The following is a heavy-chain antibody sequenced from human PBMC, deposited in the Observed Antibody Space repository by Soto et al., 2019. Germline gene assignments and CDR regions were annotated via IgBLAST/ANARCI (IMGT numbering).Heavy chain of an antibody. V-gene: IGHV3-23*01. CDR1: GFTFSSYA. J-gene: IGHJ5*02. Sequence: GGSLRLSCAASGFTFSSYAMSWVRQAPGKGLEWVSAISGSGGSTYYADSVKGRFTISRDNSKNTLYLQMNSLRAEDTAVYYCAIKANSYGSNWFDPWGQGTLVTVPQ. D-gene: IGHD5-18*01. CDR2: ISGSGGST. CDR3: AIKANSYGSNWFDP.